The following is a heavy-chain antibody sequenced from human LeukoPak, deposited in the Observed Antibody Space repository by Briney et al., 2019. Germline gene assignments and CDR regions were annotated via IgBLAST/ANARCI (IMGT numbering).Heavy chain of an antibody. J-gene: IGHJ5*02. CDR1: GFTFSSYW. V-gene: IGHV3-7*01. D-gene: IGHD6-13*01. CDR3: ARETIAAAGKAFDP. Sequence: GGSLRLSCAASGFTFSSYWMSWVRQAPGKGLEWVANIKQDGSEKYYVDSVKGRFTISRDNAKNSLYLQMNSLRAEDTAVYYCARETIAAAGKAFDPWGQGTLVTVSS. CDR2: IKQDGSEK.